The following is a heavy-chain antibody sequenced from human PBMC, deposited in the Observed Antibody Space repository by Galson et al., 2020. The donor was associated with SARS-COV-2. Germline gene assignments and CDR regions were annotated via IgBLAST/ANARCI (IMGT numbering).Heavy chain of an antibody. J-gene: IGHJ5*02. CDR3: ARHIRGWLQLLPMWFDP. CDR1: GGTISSSSYY. Sequence: ETSETLSLTCTVSGGTISSSSYYWGRIRQPPGKGLEWIGSIYYSGSTYYNPSLKSRVTISVDTSKNQFSLKLSSVTAADTAGYYCARHIRGWLQLLPMWFDPWGQGTLVTVSS. D-gene: IGHD5-12*01. CDR2: IYYSGST. V-gene: IGHV4-39*01.